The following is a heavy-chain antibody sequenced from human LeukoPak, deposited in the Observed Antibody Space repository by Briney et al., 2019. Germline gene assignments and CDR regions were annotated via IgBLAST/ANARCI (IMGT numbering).Heavy chain of an antibody. CDR3: TTDQRLHGGNSLGDH. Sequence: GGSLRLSCAASGFTFSSYSMNWVRQAPGKGLEWVGRIKSKADGGTTDYTAPVKGRFTVSRDDSKNTLYLQMNSLKTEDTAVYYCTTDQRLHGGNSLGDHWGQGTLVTVSS. CDR2: IKSKADGGTT. J-gene: IGHJ5*02. D-gene: IGHD4-23*01. V-gene: IGHV3-15*01. CDR1: GFTFSSYS.